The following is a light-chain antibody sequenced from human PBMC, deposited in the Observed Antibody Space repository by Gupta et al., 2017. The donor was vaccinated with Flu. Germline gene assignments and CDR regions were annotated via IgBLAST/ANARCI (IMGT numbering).Light chain of an antibody. J-gene: IGKJ1*01. CDR3: SQGVQPPGT. CDR2: LAS. Sequence: DIVMAQSPLSLAVTPGEPASISCRSSQSRQHSNGNNYLDWHLQKPGQSPQLLLYLASKPASGVPQRFSGSGSGTEFTLKISRGEAEDVGIYYCSQGVQPPGTFGQGTKVEIK. CDR1: QSRQHSNGNNY. V-gene: IGKV2-28*01.